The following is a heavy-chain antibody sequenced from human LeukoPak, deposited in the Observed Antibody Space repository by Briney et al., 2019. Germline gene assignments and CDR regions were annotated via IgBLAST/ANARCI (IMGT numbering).Heavy chain of an antibody. CDR3: ARDLGQQLADAFDI. Sequence: SETLSLTCTVSGGPISSYYWSWIRQPPGKGLEWIGRIYTSGSTNYNPSLKSRVTMSVDTSKNQFSLKLSSVTAADTAVYYCARDLGQQLADAFDIWGQGTMVTVSS. V-gene: IGHV4-4*07. CDR1: GGPISSYY. D-gene: IGHD6-13*01. CDR2: IYTSGST. J-gene: IGHJ3*02.